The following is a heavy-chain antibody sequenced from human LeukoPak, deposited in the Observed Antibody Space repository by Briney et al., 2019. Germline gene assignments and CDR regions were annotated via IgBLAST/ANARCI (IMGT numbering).Heavy chain of an antibody. V-gene: IGHV3-30*18. CDR3: AKGLAGSSWPHDD. J-gene: IGHJ4*02. D-gene: IGHD6-13*01. CDR1: GFTFSSYG. CDR2: ISYDGSNK. Sequence: PGGSLRLSCAASGFTFSSYGMHWVGQAPGKGLEWVGVISYDGSNKYYADSVKGRFTISRDNSKNTLYLQMNSLRAEDTAVYYCAKGLAGSSWPHDDWGQGTLVTVSS.